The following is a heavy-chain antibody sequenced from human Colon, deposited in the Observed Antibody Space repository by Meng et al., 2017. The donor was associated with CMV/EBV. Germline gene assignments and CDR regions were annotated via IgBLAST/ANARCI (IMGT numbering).Heavy chain of an antibody. CDR3: TTSQGYSGSYYEIDH. Sequence: FTFSYAWLNWVHQAPGKGLEWVGRIKSKTEAGATDYAAPVKGRFTISREDSENTLYLQMSSLKTEDTAVYFCTTSQGYSGSYYEIDHWGQGTLVTVSS. CDR1: FTFSYAW. CDR2: IKSKTEAGAT. J-gene: IGHJ4*02. V-gene: IGHV3-15*05. D-gene: IGHD1-26*01.